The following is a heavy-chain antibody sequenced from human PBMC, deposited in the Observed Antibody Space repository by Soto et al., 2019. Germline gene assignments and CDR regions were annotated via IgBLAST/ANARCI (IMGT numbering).Heavy chain of an antibody. Sequence: KESGPVLVKPTETLTLTCTVSGFSLSNARMGVSWIRQPPGKALEWLAHIFSNDEKSYSTSLKSRLTISKDTSKSQVFLTMTNMDPVDTATYYCARIHNDIVGYWGQGTLVTVSS. V-gene: IGHV2-26*01. CDR3: ARIHNDIVGY. J-gene: IGHJ4*02. CDR1: GFSLSNARMG. D-gene: IGHD3-9*01. CDR2: IFSNDEK.